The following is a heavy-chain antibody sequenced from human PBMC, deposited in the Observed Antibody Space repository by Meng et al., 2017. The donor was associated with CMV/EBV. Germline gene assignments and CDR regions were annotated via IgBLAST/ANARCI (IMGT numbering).Heavy chain of an antibody. Sequence: GYYWSWIRQPPGKGLEWIGEINHSGSTNYNPSLKSRVTISVDTAKNQFSLKLSSVTAADTAVYYCARVDGITIFGVVITEGYYFDYWGQGTLVTVSS. CDR1: GYY. V-gene: IGHV4-34*01. J-gene: IGHJ4*02. CDR3: ARVDGITIFGVVITEGYYFDY. D-gene: IGHD3-3*01. CDR2: INHSGST.